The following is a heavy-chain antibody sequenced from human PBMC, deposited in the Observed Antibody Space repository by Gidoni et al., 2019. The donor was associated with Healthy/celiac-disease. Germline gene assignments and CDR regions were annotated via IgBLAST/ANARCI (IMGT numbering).Heavy chain of an antibody. V-gene: IGHV1-46*01. CDR1: GYTFTSDY. Sequence: QLQLVQSGAEVKKPGASVTVSCKASGYTFTSDYMQWVRQAPGQGLEWMGIINPSGGSTSYAQKFQGRVTMTRDTSTSTVYMELSSLRSEDTAVYYCARDVYGDYGVGYFDYWGQGTLVTVSS. D-gene: IGHD4-17*01. CDR2: INPSGGST. J-gene: IGHJ4*02. CDR3: ARDVYGDYGVGYFDY.